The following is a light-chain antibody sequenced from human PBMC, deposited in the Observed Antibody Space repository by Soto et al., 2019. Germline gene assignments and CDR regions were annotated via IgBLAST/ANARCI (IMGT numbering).Light chain of an antibody. CDR2: EVS. CDR3: CSYGGGNNFYV. Sequence: QSALTQPPSASGSPGQSVTISCTETSSDIGTYDYVSWYQHLPDKAPKLIIYEVSKRPSGVPDRFSGSKSGNTASLTVSGLQAEDEGDYYCCSYGGGNNFYVFGTGTKVTVL. J-gene: IGLJ1*01. CDR1: SSDIGTYDY. V-gene: IGLV2-8*01.